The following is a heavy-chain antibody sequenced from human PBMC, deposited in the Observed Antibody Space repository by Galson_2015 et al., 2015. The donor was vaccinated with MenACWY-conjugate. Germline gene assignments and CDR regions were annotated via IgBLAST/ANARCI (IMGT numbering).Heavy chain of an antibody. CDR2: ISHYNGNT. CDR3: ARVPGYSYGYYDW. J-gene: IGHJ4*02. V-gene: IGHV1-18*04. CDR1: GYTFTNYD. D-gene: IGHD5-18*01. Sequence: SVKVSCKASGYTFTNYDITWVRQAPGQGLEWMGWISHYNGNTRFGEKVQGRVSMTRDTSITTAYMDLSRLTSDDTAVYYCARVPGYSYGYYDWWGQGTLVTVSS.